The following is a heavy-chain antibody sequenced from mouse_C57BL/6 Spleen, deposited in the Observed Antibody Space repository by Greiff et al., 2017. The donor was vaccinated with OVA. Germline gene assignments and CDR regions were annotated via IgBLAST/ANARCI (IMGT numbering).Heavy chain of an antibody. Sequence: QVQLQQPGAELVKPGASVKLSCKASGYTFTSYWMQWVKQRPGQGLEWIGEIDPSDSYTNYNQKFKGKATLTVDTSSSTAYMQLSSLTSEDSAVYYCALYDYDAFDYGGQGTTLTVSS. D-gene: IGHD2-4*01. CDR3: ALYDYDAFDY. CDR2: IDPSDSYT. J-gene: IGHJ2*01. V-gene: IGHV1-50*01. CDR1: GYTFTSYW.